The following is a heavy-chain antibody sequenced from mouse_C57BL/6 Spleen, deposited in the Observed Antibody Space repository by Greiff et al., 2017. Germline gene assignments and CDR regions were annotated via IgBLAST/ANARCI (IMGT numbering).Heavy chain of an antibody. Sequence: EVKVVESGGGLVQPGGSLSLSCAASGFTFPDYYMSWVRQPPGKALEWLGFFRNKANGDTTEYSASVKGRFTISRDNSQSILYLQMNALRAEDSATYYCARYDYYGSFDYWGQGTTLTVSS. D-gene: IGHD1-1*01. CDR3: ARYDYYGSFDY. CDR1: GFTFPDYY. CDR2: FRNKANGDTT. J-gene: IGHJ2*01. V-gene: IGHV7-3*01.